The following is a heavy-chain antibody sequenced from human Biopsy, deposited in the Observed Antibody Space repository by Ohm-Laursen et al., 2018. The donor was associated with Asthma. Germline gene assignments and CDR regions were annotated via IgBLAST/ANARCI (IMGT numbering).Heavy chain of an antibody. Sequence: SLRLSCAASGFSFGSFGMPWVRQVPGKGPEWVALISFDGRYEYYADSVKGRFTISRDNPMKRLYLQMSSLTAEDTAVYYCASRGGDFWSGYYMDYWGQGTLVTVSS. V-gene: IGHV3-30*03. CDR1: GFSFGSFG. CDR2: ISFDGRYE. CDR3: ASRGGDFWSGYYMDY. D-gene: IGHD3-3*01. J-gene: IGHJ4*02.